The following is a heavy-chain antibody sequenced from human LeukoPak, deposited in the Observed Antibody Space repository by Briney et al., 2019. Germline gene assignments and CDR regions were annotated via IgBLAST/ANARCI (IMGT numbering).Heavy chain of an antibody. D-gene: IGHD2-8*01. CDR1: GYTFTSYY. V-gene: IGHV1-46*01. J-gene: IGHJ4*02. CDR2: INPSGGST. Sequence: ASVKVSCEASGYTFTSYYMHWVRQAPGQGLEWMGIINPSGGSTSYAQKFQGRVTITADESTSTAYMELSSLRSEDTAVYYCAIAPGYCTNGVCSAVFDYWGQGTLVTVSS. CDR3: AIAPGYCTNGVCSAVFDY.